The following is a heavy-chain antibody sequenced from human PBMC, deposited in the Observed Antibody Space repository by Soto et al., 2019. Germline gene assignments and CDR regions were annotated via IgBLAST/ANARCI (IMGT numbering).Heavy chain of an antibody. D-gene: IGHD3-22*01. CDR1: GFTFNSYA. Sequence: GGSLRLSCAASGFTFNSYAMSWVRQAPGKGLEWVSTISDSGGNTYNADSVKGRFTISRDNSKNTLYLQMNTLRAEDTAVYYCAKSSDYYDNSGPDYWGQGTLVTAPQ. V-gene: IGHV3-23*01. CDR2: ISDSGGNT. CDR3: AKSSDYYDNSGPDY. J-gene: IGHJ4*02.